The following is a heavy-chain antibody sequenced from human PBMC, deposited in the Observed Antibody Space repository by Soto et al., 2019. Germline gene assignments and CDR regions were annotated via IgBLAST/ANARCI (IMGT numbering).Heavy chain of an antibody. J-gene: IGHJ4*02. CDR3: ARENWFYDY. V-gene: IGHV3-7*01. CDR2: ISPDGSEE. Sequence: GGSLRLSCAASGFSFEIYWMGWVRQAPGKGLEWVANISPDGSEEYYLDSVKGRFTISRDNAKNSVYLQMNSLVGDDTAVYFCARENWFYDYWGQGTPVTVSS. CDR1: GFSFEIYW. D-gene: IGHD3-10*01.